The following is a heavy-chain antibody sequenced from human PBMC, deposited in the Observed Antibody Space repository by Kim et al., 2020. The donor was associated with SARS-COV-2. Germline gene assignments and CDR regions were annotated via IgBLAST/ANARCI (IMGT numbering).Heavy chain of an antibody. CDR2: IKHSGST. Sequence: SETLSLTCAVYGGTFSGYYWSWIRQPPGKGLEWMGEIKHSGSTNYNPSLKSRVTLSVDTSKNHFSLKLSSVTAADTAVYYCARGRRAKVKQLWFSWFDPWGQGTLVTVSS. CDR1: GGTFSGYY. J-gene: IGHJ5*02. D-gene: IGHD5-18*01. CDR3: ARGRRAKVKQLWFSWFDP. V-gene: IGHV4-34*01.